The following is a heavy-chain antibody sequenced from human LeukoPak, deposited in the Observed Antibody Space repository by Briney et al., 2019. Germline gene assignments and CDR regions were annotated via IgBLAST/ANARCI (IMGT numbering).Heavy chain of an antibody. D-gene: IGHD3-22*01. CDR1: GYTFTSYG. CDR2: ISAYNGNT. J-gene: IGHJ6*02. Sequence: ASVKVSCKASGYTFTSYGISWVRQAPGQGLEWMGWISAYNGNTNYAQKLQGRVTMTTDTSTSTAYMELRSLRSDDTAVYYCARGIGYYYDSSGYSLLYGMDVWGQGTTVTVSS. V-gene: IGHV1-18*01. CDR3: ARGIGYYYDSSGYSLLYGMDV.